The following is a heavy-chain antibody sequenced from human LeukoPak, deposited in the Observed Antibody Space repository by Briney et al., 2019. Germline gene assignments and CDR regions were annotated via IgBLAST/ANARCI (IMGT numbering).Heavy chain of an antibody. D-gene: IGHD3-3*01. V-gene: IGHV3-23*01. Sequence: GGFLRLSCAASGVTFSNYAMTWVRQAPGKGLEWVSAISGSDGSTYYSDSVTGRFTTSRDNSKNTLYLHVTSLRTDDTAVYYRAKDGYDFWSAYQIDLWGQGTLVTVSS. J-gene: IGHJ5*02. CDR3: AKDGYDFWSAYQIDL. CDR2: ISGSDGST. CDR1: GVTFSNYA.